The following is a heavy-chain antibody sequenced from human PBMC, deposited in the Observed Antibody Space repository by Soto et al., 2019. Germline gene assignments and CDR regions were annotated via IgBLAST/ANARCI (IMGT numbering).Heavy chain of an antibody. D-gene: IGHD7-27*01. V-gene: IGHV1-46*01. J-gene: IGHJ6*02. CDR3: ARDPLQPQGSPGDQSKDYYYGMDV. CDR2: INPSGGST. CDR1: GYTFTSYY. Sequence: GASVKVSCKASGYTFTSYYMHWVRQAPGQGLEWMGIINPSGGSTSYAQKFQGRVTMTRDTSTSTVYMELSSLRSEDTAVYYCARDPLQPQGSPGDQSKDYYYGMDVWGQGTTVTVSS.